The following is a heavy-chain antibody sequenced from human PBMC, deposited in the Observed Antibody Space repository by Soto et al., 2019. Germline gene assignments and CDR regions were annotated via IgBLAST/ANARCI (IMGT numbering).Heavy chain of an antibody. CDR3: SRGPLGAGVLYGMDV. D-gene: IGHD3-10*01. CDR2: ISAYNGNT. CDR1: GYTFTIYG. J-gene: IGHJ6*04. V-gene: IGHV1-18*01. Sequence: SVKVPCPGSGYTFTIYGISWLRQAPGQGLAWMGWISAYNGNTNYAQKLQGRVTMTTDTSTSTAYMELRSLRSDDTAVYYCSRGPLGAGVLYGMDVWGKVTTVTVSS.